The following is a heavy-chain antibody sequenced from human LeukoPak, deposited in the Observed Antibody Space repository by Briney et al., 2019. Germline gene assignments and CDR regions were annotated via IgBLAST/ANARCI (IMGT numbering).Heavy chain of an antibody. V-gene: IGHV4-39*01. Sequence: SETLSLTCTVSGGSISSSSYYWGWIRQPPGKGLEWIGSIYYSGSTYYNPSLKSRVTISVDTSKNQFSLKLSSVTAADTAVYYCARRALYRSGGSCYPYYFDYWGQGTLVTVSS. D-gene: IGHD2-15*01. CDR2: IYYSGST. CDR3: ARRALYRSGGSCYPYYFDY. J-gene: IGHJ4*02. CDR1: GGSISSSSYY.